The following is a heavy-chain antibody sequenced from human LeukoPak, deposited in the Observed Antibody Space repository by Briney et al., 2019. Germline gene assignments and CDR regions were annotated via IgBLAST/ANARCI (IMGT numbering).Heavy chain of an antibody. D-gene: IGHD3-10*01. CDR3: ARRSSLRGSYFDY. CDR1: GGTFSSYA. CDR2: IIPILGIA. Sequence: SVKVSCKASGGTFSSYAISWVRQAPGQGLEWMGRIIPILGIANYAQKFQGRVTITADKSTSTAYMELSSLRSEDTAVYYCARRSSLRGSYFDYWGQGTLVTVSS. J-gene: IGHJ4*02. V-gene: IGHV1-69*04.